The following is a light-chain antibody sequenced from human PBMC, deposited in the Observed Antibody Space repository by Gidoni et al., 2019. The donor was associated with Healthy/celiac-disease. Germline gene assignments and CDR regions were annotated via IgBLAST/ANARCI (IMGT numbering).Light chain of an antibody. Sequence: DIQMTQSPSTLSASVGDRVTITCRASQSISSWLAWYQQKPGKAPKLLIYDASSLESGVPSRFSVSGSGTEFTLTISSLQPDDFATYYCQQYNSYPLTFXGXTKVEIK. V-gene: IGKV1-5*01. CDR2: DAS. J-gene: IGKJ4*01. CDR1: QSISSW. CDR3: QQYNSYPLT.